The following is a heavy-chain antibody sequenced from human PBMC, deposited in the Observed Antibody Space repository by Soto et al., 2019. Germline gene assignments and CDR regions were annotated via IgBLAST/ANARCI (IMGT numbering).Heavy chain of an antibody. CDR1: GFTFSSYA. J-gene: IGHJ6*03. CDR3: AGYSSSWHYYYMDV. V-gene: IGHV3-23*01. D-gene: IGHD6-13*01. CDR2: ISGSGGST. Sequence: GGSLRLSCAASGFTFSSYAMSWVRQAPGKGLEWVSAISGSGGSTYYADSVKGRFTISRDNSKNTLYLQMNSLRAEDTAVYYGAGYSSSWHYYYMDVWGKGTTVTVSS.